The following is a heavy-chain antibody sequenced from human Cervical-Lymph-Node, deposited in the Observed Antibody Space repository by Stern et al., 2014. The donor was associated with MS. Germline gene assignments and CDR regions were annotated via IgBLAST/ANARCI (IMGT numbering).Heavy chain of an antibody. Sequence: VQLLESGGGVVQPGRSLRLSCAASGFNFSTYGMHWVRQAPGKGVEWVAIMSNDGSKKYYAASVKGRFTISRDNPKNTLYLQMNTLRPEDTAVYYCAKICSSTTLNGVDYWGQGTLVIVSS. V-gene: IGHV3-30*18. D-gene: IGHD2-2*01. CDR2: MSNDGSKK. CDR1: GFNFSTYG. CDR3: AKICSSTTLNGVDY. J-gene: IGHJ4*02.